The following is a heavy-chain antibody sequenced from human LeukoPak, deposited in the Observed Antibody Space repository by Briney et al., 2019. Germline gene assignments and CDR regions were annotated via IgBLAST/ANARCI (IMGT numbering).Heavy chain of an antibody. Sequence: EASVKVSCKASGYTFTVYYIHWLRQAPGQGLEWMGWIIPNSGGTNYAQKFQGRVTMTRDTSISTAYMELSGLTSDDTAVYYCARGVLLGSEGRAFDIWGQGTMVTVSS. CDR2: IIPNSGGT. V-gene: IGHV1-2*02. D-gene: IGHD2-15*01. CDR1: GYTFTVYY. J-gene: IGHJ3*02. CDR3: ARGVLLGSEGRAFDI.